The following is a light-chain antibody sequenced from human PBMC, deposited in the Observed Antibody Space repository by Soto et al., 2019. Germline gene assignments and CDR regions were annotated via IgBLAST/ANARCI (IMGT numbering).Light chain of an antibody. V-gene: IGLV1-40*01. CDR3: QSYDSSLCGSV. J-gene: IGLJ3*02. CDR1: SSNIGAGYD. CDR2: GNS. Sequence: QSVLTQPPSVSGAPGQRVTISCTGSSSNIGAGYDVHWYQQLPGTAPKLLIYGNSNRTSGVPDRFSGSKSGTSASLAITGLKAEDEGDYYCQSYDSSLCGSVFGGGTKLTVL.